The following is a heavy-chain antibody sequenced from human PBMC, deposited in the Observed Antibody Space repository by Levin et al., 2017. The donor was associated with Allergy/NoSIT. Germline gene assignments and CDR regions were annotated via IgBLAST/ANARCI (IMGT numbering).Heavy chain of an antibody. CDR1: GASISSYY. J-gene: IGHJ5*02. CDR2: VYNSGGT. Sequence: SCTVSGASISSYYWSWIRQPPGKGLEWIGYVYNSGGTNYNPSLKSRVTISVDTSKKQFSLKLRSVTAADTAVYYCARDGSSGWRWFDPWGQGTLVTVSS. V-gene: IGHV4-59*01. CDR3: ARDGSSGWRWFDP. D-gene: IGHD6-19*01.